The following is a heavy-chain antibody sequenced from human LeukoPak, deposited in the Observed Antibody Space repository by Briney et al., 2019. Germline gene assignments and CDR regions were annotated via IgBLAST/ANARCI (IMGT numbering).Heavy chain of an antibody. CDR3: TREEYSYGVGY. CDR2: ISSSSSYI. V-gene: IGHV3-21*01. J-gene: IGHJ4*02. D-gene: IGHD5-18*01. Sequence: GTSLRLSCTASGFNFGIYGMHWVRQAPGKGLEWVSSISSSSSYIYYADSVKGRFTISRDNAKNSLYLQMNSLRAEDTAVYYCTREEYSYGVGYWGQGTLVTVSS. CDR1: GFNFGIYG.